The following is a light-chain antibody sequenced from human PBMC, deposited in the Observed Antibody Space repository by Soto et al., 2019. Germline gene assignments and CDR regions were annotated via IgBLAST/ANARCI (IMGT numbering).Light chain of an antibody. CDR2: DVA. J-gene: IGKJ1*01. CDR3: LQHHTYPWT. CDR1: QGIRDD. V-gene: IGKV1-17*01. Sequence: IQMTQSPSSLSASIGDRVTITYRASQGIRDDLGWYQQKPGKAPQRLIYDVARLQSGVPSRFSGSGSGTEFTLTISSLQPEDIATYYCLQHHTYPWTFGHGTKVEIK.